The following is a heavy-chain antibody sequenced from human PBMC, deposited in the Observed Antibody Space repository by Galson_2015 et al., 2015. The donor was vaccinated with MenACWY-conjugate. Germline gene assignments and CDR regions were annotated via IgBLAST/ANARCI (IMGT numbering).Heavy chain of an antibody. CDR3: TRECQLLFDP. V-gene: IGHV1-46*01. D-gene: IGHD1-1*01. Sequence: SVKVSCKASGYTFTSYYMHWVRQAPGQGLEWMGLINPDAATTSYAQKFQGRVTMTRDTSTSTVYMELSSLRSDDTAVYYCTRECQLLFDPWGQGTLVTVSS. CDR1: GYTFTSYY. CDR2: INPDAATT. J-gene: IGHJ5*02.